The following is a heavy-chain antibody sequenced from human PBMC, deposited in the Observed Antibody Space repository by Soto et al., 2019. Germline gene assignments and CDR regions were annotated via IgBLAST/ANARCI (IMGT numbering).Heavy chain of an antibody. CDR2: INHSGST. V-gene: IGHV4-34*01. CDR1: GGSFSGYY. Sequence: SETLSLTCAVYGGSFSGYYWSWIRQPPGKGLEWIGEINHSGSTNYNPSLKSRVTISVDTSKNQFSLKLSSVTAADTAVYYCARGCRYCDFWSGYYYYYYYGMDVWGQGTTVTVSS. J-gene: IGHJ6*02. D-gene: IGHD3-3*01. CDR3: ARGCRYCDFWSGYYYYYYYGMDV.